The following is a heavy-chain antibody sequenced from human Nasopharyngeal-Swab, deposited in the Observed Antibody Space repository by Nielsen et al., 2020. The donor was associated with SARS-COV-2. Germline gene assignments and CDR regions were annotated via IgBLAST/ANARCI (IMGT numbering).Heavy chain of an antibody. CDR2: INPSGGST. Sequence: WVRQAPGQGLEWMGIINPSGGSTSYAQKFQGRVTMTRDTSRSTVYMELSSLRSEDTAVYYCARAHYGMDVWGQGTTVTVSS. V-gene: IGHV1-46*01. CDR3: ARAHYGMDV. J-gene: IGHJ6*02.